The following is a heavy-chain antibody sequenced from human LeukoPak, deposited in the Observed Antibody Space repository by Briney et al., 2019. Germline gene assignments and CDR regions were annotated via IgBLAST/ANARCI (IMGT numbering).Heavy chain of an antibody. V-gene: IGHV3-48*03. D-gene: IGHD3-10*01. J-gene: IGHJ4*02. Sequence: GGSLRLSCAASGFTFSSYEMNWVRQAPGKGLEWVSYISSSGSTIYYADSVKGRFTISRDNAKNSLYLQMNSLRAEDTAVYYCARGPGIAMVRGVLYYFDYWGQGTLVTVSS. CDR3: ARGPGIAMVRGVLYYFDY. CDR1: GFTFSSYE. CDR2: ISSSGSTI.